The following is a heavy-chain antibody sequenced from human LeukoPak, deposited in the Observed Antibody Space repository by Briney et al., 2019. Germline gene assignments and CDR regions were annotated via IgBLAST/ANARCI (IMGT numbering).Heavy chain of an antibody. D-gene: IGHD1-26*01. CDR2: IYYSGST. J-gene: IGHJ6*03. CDR3: AKGSSSGSHYYFYYMDV. V-gene: IGHV4-38-2*02. Sequence: PSETLSLTCTVSGYSISSGYYWGWIRQPPGKGLEWIGYIYYSGSTNYNPSLKSRVTISVDTSKNQFSLKLSSVTAADTAVYYCAKGSSSGSHYYFYYMDVWGKGTTVTISS. CDR1: GYSISSGYY.